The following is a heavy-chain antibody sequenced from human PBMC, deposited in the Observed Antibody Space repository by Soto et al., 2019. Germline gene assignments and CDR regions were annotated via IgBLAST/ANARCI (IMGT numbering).Heavy chain of an antibody. D-gene: IGHD6-13*01. CDR3: ARCKIAADDY. Sequence: GGSLRLSCAASGFTFSSYSMNWVRQAPGKGLEWVSYISSSSSTIYYADSVKGRFTISRDNAKNSLYLKMNSLRAEATAVYYCARCKIAADDYWGQGTLVTVSS. J-gene: IGHJ4*02. V-gene: IGHV3-48*04. CDR2: ISSSSSTI. CDR1: GFTFSSYS.